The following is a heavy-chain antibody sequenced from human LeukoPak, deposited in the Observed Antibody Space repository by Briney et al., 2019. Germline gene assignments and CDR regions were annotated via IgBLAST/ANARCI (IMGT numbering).Heavy chain of an antibody. CDR1: GFTFSTYA. V-gene: IGHV3-23*01. D-gene: IGHD4-17*01. Sequence: PGESLRLSCAASGFTFSTYALSWVRQAPGKGLEWVSSICGSEGSKYYADSVKGRFAISRDNSKNTLYLQMNSLRAEDTAVYYCAKDVYGDYGGLDYWGQGTLVTVSS. CDR3: AKDVYGDYGGLDY. J-gene: IGHJ4*02. CDR2: ICGSEGSK.